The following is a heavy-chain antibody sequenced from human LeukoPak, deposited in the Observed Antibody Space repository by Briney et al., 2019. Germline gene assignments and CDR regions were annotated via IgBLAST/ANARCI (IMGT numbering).Heavy chain of an antibody. CDR2: IYTSGNT. J-gene: IGHJ4*02. CDR1: GGSISGYY. CDR3: AREAGNTQYFDY. D-gene: IGHD1-1*01. V-gene: IGHV4-4*07. Sequence: SETLSLTCTVSGGSISGYYWSWIRPPARKELEWIGRIYTSGNTNYNPPLKSRVTMSVDTSKNQFSLKLSSVTAADTAMYYCAREAGNTQYFDYWGQGTLVTVSS.